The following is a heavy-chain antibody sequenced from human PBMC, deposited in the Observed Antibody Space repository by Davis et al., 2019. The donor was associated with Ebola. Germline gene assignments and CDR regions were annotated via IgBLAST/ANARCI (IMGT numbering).Heavy chain of an antibody. Sequence: SVKVSCKASGGTFNTYAISWVRQAPGQGLDWMGGIIPVSGIPKYAQKFQGRVTITADESTSTAYMELSSLRSEDTAVYYCARDRYSDGSGYFFEQSHWGQATLVTVSS. V-gene: IGHV1-69*13. J-gene: IGHJ4*02. D-gene: IGHD3-22*01. CDR2: IIPVSGIP. CDR1: GGTFNTYA. CDR3: ARDRYSDGSGYFFEQSH.